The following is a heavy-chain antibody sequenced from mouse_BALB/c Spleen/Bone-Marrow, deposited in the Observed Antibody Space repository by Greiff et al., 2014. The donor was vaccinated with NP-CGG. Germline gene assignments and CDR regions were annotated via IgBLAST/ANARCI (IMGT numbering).Heavy chain of an antibody. D-gene: IGHD3-2*01. J-gene: IGHJ2*01. V-gene: IGHV1-14*01. CDR3: ARPRQLGLPYYFDH. CDR1: GYTFTSYV. Sequence: VHVKQSGPELVKPGASVKMSCKASGYTFTSYVVHWVKQKPGQGLEWIGYINPYNDGTKYNEKFKGKATLTSDKSSSTAYMELSSLTSEDSAVYYCARPRQLGLPYYFDHWGQGTTLTVSS. CDR2: INPYNDGT.